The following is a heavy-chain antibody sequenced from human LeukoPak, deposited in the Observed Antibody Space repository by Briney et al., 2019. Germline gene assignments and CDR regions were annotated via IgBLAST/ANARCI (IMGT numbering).Heavy chain of an antibody. CDR3: ARGSDSNFGARDGFDY. CDR1: GFSFSDYA. V-gene: IGHV3-49*04. J-gene: IGHJ4*02. D-gene: IGHD3-16*01. CDR2: IRGKAYGETT. Sequence: GGSLRLSCSVSGFSFSDYAINWVRKAPGKGLEWVAFIRGKAYGETTEYAASVKGRFSISRDEIDSIAYLQMNSLKTEGTAVYYCARGSDSNFGARDGFDYWGQGTLVTVSS.